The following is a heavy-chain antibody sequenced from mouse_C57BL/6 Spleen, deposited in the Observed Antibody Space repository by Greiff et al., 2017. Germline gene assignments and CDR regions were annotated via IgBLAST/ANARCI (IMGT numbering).Heavy chain of an antibody. D-gene: IGHD2-4*01. J-gene: IGHJ2*01. V-gene: IGHV1-55*01. CDR2: IYPGNGST. CDR1: FYTFTIYL. Sequence: HLPHSVSYLFNPLSSFNLSFNSSFYTFTIYLITCVKQSPLQVLEFIVDIYPGNGSTNYNEKFKSKATLTVDPSSSTAYMQLSSLTSEDSAVYYCAREGLHDYGGYFDYWGQGTTLTVSS. CDR3: AREGLHDYGGYFDY.